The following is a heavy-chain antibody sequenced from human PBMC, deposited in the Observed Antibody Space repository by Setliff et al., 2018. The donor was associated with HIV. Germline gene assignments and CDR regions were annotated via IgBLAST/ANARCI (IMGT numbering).Heavy chain of an antibody. V-gene: IGHV4-34*01. D-gene: IGHD3-9*01. CDR2: INPGVST. CDR1: GGSFNDYY. J-gene: IGHJ3*02. CDR3: ARQEYYDILTGQKAFDI. Sequence: SETLSLTCAVYGGSFNDYYWTWIRQPPGKGLEWIGDINPGVSTNSNPSFKSRVSISVDTSRRQFSLKLSSVTAADTAVYYCARQEYYDILTGQKAFDIWGQGTMVTVSS.